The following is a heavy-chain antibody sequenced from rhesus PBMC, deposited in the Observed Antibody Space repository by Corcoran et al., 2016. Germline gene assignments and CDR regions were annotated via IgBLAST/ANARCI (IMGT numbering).Heavy chain of an antibody. CDR3: ARVRRVYEDDYGYYYSYFDY. CDR1: GFSLSTRGMC. V-gene: IGHV2S1*01. D-gene: IGHD3-9*01. CDR2: IYLDDDK. Sequence: QVTLKESGPALVNPTQTLTLTCTFSGFSLSTRGMCVVCLCQTPATPLERLASIYLDDDKYYSTSLKSRLTISKDTSKNQVVLTMANMDPVDTATYYCARVRRVYEDDYGYYYSYFDYWGQGVLVTVSS. J-gene: IGHJ4*01.